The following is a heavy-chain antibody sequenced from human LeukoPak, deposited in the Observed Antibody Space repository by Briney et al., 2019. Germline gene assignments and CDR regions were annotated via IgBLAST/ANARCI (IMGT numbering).Heavy chain of an antibody. CDR3: ARSGYSYGYPYYYYGMDA. D-gene: IGHD5-18*01. V-gene: IGHV4-59*01. CDR2: MYYSGST. CDR1: GGSMSRYY. J-gene: IGHJ6*02. Sequence: PSETLSLTCTVSGGSMSRYYWSWIRQPPGKGLEWIGYMYYSGSTKYNPSLKSRVTISVDTSKNQFSLKLSSVTAADTAVYYCARSGYSYGYPYYYYGMDAWGQGTTVTVSS.